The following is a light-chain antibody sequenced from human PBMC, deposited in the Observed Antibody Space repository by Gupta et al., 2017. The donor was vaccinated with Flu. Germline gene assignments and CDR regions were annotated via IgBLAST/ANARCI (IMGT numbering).Light chain of an antibody. CDR3: QQYNKWPGT. Sequence: SPATLSVSPGERATLSCRASQSVSSLAWYQQKPGQAPRLLIYSASARPTGIPARFSGGGSGTEFTLTISSLQSEDFAVYYCQQYNKWPGTFGQGTKVEIK. V-gene: IGKV3-15*01. CDR1: QSVSS. CDR2: SAS. J-gene: IGKJ1*01.